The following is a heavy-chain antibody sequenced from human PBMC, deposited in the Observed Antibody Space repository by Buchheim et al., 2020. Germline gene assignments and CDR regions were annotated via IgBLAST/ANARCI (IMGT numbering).Heavy chain of an antibody. Sequence: EVQLVESGGGLVQPGGSLRLSCAASGFTFTNYWMHWIRQGQGKGLECVSRINSDGSSTSYADSVRGRFTISRDNAKNTLYLQMNSLRAEDMALYYCVRAYGGGWEFDYWAQGTL. D-gene: IGHD2-21*01. J-gene: IGHJ4*02. CDR1: GFTFTNYW. CDR3: VRAYGGGWEFDY. CDR2: INSDGSST. V-gene: IGHV3-74*01.